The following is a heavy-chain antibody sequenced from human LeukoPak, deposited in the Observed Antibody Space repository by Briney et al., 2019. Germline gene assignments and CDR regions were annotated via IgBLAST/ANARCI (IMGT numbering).Heavy chain of an antibody. CDR2: IYYSGST. CDR3: ARSLYYGSGSDFDY. V-gene: IGHV4-31*03. Sequence: PSETLSLTCTVSGGSISSGGYYWSWIRQHPGKGLEWIGYIYYSGSTYYNPSLKSRVTISVDTSKNQFSLKLSSVTAADTAVYYCARSLYYGSGSDFDYWGQGTLVTVSS. J-gene: IGHJ4*02. D-gene: IGHD3-10*01. CDR1: GGSISSGGYY.